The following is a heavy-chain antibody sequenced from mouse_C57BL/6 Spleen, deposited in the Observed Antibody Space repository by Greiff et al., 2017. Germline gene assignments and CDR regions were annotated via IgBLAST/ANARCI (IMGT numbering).Heavy chain of an antibody. Sequence: EVHLVESGGGLVKPGGSLKLSCAASGFTFSSYAMPWVRQTPEKRLEWVATISDGGSYTYYPDNVKGRFTISRDNAKNNLYLQMSHLKSEDTAMYYCARGGRYWGQGTLVTVSA. V-gene: IGHV5-4*01. CDR1: GFTFSSYA. J-gene: IGHJ3*01. CDR3: ARGGRY. CDR2: ISDGGSYT.